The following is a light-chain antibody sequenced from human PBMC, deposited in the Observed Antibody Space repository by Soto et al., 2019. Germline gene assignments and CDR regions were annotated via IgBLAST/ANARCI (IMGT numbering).Light chain of an antibody. CDR2: GAS. J-gene: IGKJ1*01. CDR3: QQYGSSGT. CDR1: QSVSSSY. Sequence: EIVLTQFPGTLSLSPGEIATLSCRASQSVSSSYLAWYQQKPGQAPRLLIYGASNRATGIPDRFSGSGSGTDFTLTISRLEPEDFAVYYCQQYGSSGTFGQGTKVDIK. V-gene: IGKV3-20*01.